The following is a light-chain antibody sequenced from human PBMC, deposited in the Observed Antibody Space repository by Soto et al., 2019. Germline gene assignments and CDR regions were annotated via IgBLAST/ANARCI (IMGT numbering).Light chain of an antibody. J-gene: IGKJ2*01. CDR1: QDISNY. CDR2: AAS. Sequence: DIQMTQSPSSLSASVGDRVTITCRASQDISNYLAWYQQKPGKVPKLLIYAASTLQSGVPSRFSGSGSGTDFTLTISSLQPEDVATFYCQKYHSAPYTFGQGTKLEIK. CDR3: QKYHSAPYT. V-gene: IGKV1-27*01.